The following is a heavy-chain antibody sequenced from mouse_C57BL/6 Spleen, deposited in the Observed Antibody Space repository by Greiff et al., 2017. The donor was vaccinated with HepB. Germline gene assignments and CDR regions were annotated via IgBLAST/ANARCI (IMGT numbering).Heavy chain of an antibody. CDR1: GFTFSSYA. CDR2: ISDGGSYT. V-gene: IGHV5-4*03. CDR3: ARGDANWDLGAY. J-gene: IGHJ3*01. D-gene: IGHD4-1*01. Sequence: EVKVVESGGGLVKPGGSLKLSCAASGFTFSSYAMSWVRQTPEKRLEWVATISDGGSYTYYPDNVKGRFTISRDNAKNNQYLQMSHLKSEDTAMYYCARGDANWDLGAYWGQGTLVTVSA.